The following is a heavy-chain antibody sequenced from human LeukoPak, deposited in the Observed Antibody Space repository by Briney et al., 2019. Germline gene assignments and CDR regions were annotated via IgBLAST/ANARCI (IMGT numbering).Heavy chain of an antibody. V-gene: IGHV3-7*01. CDR3: ARANREYSSGWYGDY. D-gene: IGHD6-13*01. J-gene: IGHJ4*02. Sequence: GGSLRLSCAASGFTFSNYWMNWVRQAPGKGLEWVASIKQDGSEKYYVDSVKGRFTISRDNAKNSLYLQMNSLRAEDTAVYYCARANREYSSGWYGDYWGQGTLVTVSS. CDR1: GFTFSNYW. CDR2: IKQDGSEK.